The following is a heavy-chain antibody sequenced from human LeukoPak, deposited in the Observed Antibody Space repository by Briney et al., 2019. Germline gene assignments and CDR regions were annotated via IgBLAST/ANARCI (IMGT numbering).Heavy chain of an antibody. CDR2: MNPNSGNT. Sequence: ASVKVSCKASGYTFTCYYMHWVRQATGQGLEWMGWMNPNSGNTGYAQKFQGRVTMTRNTSISTAYMELSSLRSEDTAVYYCARNPTYYDFWSGYYIGYYYYGMDVWGQGTTVTVSS. V-gene: IGHV1-8*02. D-gene: IGHD3-3*01. J-gene: IGHJ6*02. CDR1: GYTFTCYY. CDR3: ARNPTYYDFWSGYYIGYYYYGMDV.